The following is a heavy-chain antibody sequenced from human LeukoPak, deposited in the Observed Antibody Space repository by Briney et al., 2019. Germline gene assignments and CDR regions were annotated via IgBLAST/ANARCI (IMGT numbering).Heavy chain of an antibody. V-gene: IGHV4-34*01. D-gene: IGHD3-3*01. J-gene: IGHJ5*02. CDR3: ARGGYYDFWSGYSTRYNWFDP. CDR2: INHSGST. Sequence: SETLSLTCAVYGGSFSAYYWSWIRQPPGKGLEWIGEINHSGSTNYNPSLKSRVTISVDTSKNQFSLKLSSVTAADTAVYYCARGGYYDFWSGYSTRYNWFDPWGQGTLVTVSS. CDR1: GGSFSAYY.